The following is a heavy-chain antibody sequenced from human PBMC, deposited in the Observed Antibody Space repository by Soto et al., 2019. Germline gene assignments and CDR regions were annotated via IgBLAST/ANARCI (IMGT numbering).Heavy chain of an antibody. J-gene: IGHJ4*02. CDR1: GYSFTSYW. V-gene: IGHV5-51*01. CDR2: IYPGDSDT. D-gene: IGHD3-3*01. CDR3: ARRNYDFWSGYSTNPVGYLDY. Sequence: GESLKISCKGSGYSFTSYWIGWVRQMPGKGLEWMGIIYPGDSDTRYSPSFQGQVTISADKSISTAYLQWSSLKASDTAMYYCARRNYDFWSGYSTNPVGYLDYWGQGTLVTVSS.